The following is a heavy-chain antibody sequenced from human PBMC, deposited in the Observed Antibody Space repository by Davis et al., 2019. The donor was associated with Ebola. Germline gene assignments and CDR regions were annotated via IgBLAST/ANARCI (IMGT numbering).Heavy chain of an antibody. CDR1: GFTFSSYG. CDR2: ISYDGSNK. Sequence: GGSLRLSCAASGFTFSSYGMHWVRQAPGKGLEWAAVISYDGSNKYYADSVKGRFTISRDNSKNTLYLQMNSLRAEDTAVYYCVGSGFQHWGQGTLVTVSS. J-gene: IGHJ1*01. CDR3: VGSGFQH. D-gene: IGHD3-10*01. V-gene: IGHV3-30*03.